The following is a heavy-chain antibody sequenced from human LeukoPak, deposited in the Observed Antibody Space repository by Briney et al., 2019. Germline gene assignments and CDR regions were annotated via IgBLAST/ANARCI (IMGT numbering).Heavy chain of an antibody. J-gene: IGHJ4*02. V-gene: IGHV3-21*01. CDR3: AREYSSSSGRSFDY. CDR1: GFTFRSYT. CDR2: ITTSSSYV. D-gene: IGHD6-6*01. Sequence: GGSLRLSCAASGFTFRSYTMNWVRQAPGKGLEWVSSITTSSSYVYYADSLKGRFTISRDSAKNSLYLQMNSLRAEDTAVYYCAREYSSSSGRSFDYWGQGTLVIVSS.